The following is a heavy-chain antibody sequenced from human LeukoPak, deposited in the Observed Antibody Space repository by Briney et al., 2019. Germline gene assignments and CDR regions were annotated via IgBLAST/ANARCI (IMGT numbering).Heavy chain of an antibody. J-gene: IGHJ4*02. CDR2: ISYDGRDK. V-gene: IGHV3-30*18. CDR3: AKDVWGIAAVGPFDN. Sequence: PGGSLRLSCAASGFIFSSYAMHWVRQAPGKGLEWVAVISYDGRDKYYVDSVKGRFTVSRDSSKNTMYLQMNSLRPEDAAVYYCAKDVWGIAAVGPFDNWGQGTLVTVSS. CDR1: GFIFSSYA. D-gene: IGHD6-13*01.